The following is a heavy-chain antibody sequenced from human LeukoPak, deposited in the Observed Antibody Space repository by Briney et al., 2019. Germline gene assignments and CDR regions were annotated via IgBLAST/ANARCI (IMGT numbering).Heavy chain of an antibody. Sequence: GGSLRLSCAASGFTFDDYAMHWVRQAPGKGLEWVSLISGDGGRTYYADSVKGRFTISRDNSKNSLYLQMNSLRTEDTALYYCAKDPYYYDSSGYYYPDYWGQGTLVTVSS. CDR2: ISGDGGRT. CDR3: AKDPYYYDSSGYYYPDY. J-gene: IGHJ4*02. CDR1: GFTFDDYA. V-gene: IGHV3-43*02. D-gene: IGHD3-22*01.